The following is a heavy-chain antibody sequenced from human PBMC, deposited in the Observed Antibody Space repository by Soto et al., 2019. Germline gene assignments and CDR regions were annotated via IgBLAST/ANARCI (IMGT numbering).Heavy chain of an antibody. CDR3: ARDLSGSYVPGDY. CDR2: IEHNGVKR. J-gene: IGHJ4*02. V-gene: IGHV3-30-3*01. D-gene: IGHD1-26*01. Sequence: PGGSLRLSCATSGFTLTNYAMHWVRQAPGEGLQWVAVIEHNGVKRFHTDSVRGRFTISRDTSDNTLYLQMDSLRTEDTAVYYCARDLSGSYVPGDYWGQGTLVTVSS. CDR1: GFTLTNYA.